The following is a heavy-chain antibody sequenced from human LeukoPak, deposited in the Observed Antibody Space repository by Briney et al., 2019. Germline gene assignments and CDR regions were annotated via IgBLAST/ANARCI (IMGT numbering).Heavy chain of an antibody. CDR2: IYYSGST. J-gene: IGHJ6*02. Sequence: SQTLSLTCTVSGGSISSGGYYWSWIRQHPGKGLEWIGYIYYSGSTYYNPSLKSRVTISVDTSKNQFSLKLSSVTAADTAVYYCARVPFKGNYDFWSGPRRNYYYGMDVWGQGTTVTVSS. V-gene: IGHV4-31*03. D-gene: IGHD3-3*01. CDR3: ARVPFKGNYDFWSGPRRNYYYGMDV. CDR1: GGSISSGGYY.